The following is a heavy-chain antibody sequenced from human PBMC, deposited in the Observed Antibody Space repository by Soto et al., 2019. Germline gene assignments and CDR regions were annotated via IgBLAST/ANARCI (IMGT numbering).Heavy chain of an antibody. CDR2: ISYDGTNK. CDR3: AKDLQSYGDYDYYCYGMDV. J-gene: IGHJ6*02. D-gene: IGHD4-17*01. Sequence: QVQLVESGGGEVQPGRSLTISCAASGFTFSTYGMHWVRQTPGKGLEWVAVISYDGTNKFYSDSVKGRFTISRDNFKNTLTLQMNSLRAEDTAVYSCAKDLQSYGDYDYYCYGMDVWGLGNRVTVSS. V-gene: IGHV3-30*18. CDR1: GFTFSTYG.